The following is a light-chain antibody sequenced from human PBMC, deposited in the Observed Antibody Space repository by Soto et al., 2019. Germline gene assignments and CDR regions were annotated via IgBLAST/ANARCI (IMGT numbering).Light chain of an antibody. CDR1: QSISSW. V-gene: IGKV1-5*01. CDR3: QQYNSWGT. CDR2: DAS. J-gene: IGKJ1*01. Sequence: DIQMTRSPSTLSASVGDRVTITCRASQSISSWLAWYQQKPGKAPKLLIYDASSLESGVPSRFSGSGSGTEFTLTISSLQPDDFATYYCQQYNSWGTFGQGTKVEIK.